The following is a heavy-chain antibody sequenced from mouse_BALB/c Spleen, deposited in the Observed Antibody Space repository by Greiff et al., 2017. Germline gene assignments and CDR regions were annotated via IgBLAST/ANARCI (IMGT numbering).Heavy chain of an antibody. V-gene: IGHV1-4*02. CDR1: GYTFTSYT. D-gene: IGHD1-1*01. CDR3: AIGSSYLSWFAY. Sequence: AAELARPGASVKMSCKASGYTFTSYTMHWVKQRPGQGLEWIGYINPSSGYTEYNQKFKDKTTLTADKSSSTAYMQLSSLTSEDSAVYYCAIGSSYLSWFAYWGQGTLVTVSA. J-gene: IGHJ3*01. CDR2: INPSSGYT.